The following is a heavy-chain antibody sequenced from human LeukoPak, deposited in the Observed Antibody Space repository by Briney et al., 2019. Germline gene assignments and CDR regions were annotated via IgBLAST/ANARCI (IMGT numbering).Heavy chain of an antibody. V-gene: IGHV4-61*02. CDR1: GVSISRGSHY. CDR2: IYTSGST. CDR3: ARGPLTMTRGFDP. D-gene: IGHD4-17*01. Sequence: PSETLSLTCTVSGVSISRGSHYWSWIRQPAGKGLEWIGRIYTSGSTNYNPSLKTRVTMSVDTSKNQFSLKLSSVTAADTAVYYCARGPLTMTRGFDPWGQGTLVTVSS. J-gene: IGHJ5*02.